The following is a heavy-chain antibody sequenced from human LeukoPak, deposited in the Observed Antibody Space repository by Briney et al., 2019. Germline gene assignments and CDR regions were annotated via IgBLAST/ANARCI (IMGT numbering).Heavy chain of an antibody. V-gene: IGHV4-34*01. CDR1: GGSFSGYY. Sequence: SETLSLTCAVYGGSFSGYYWSWIRQPPGKGLEWIGEINHSGSTNYNPSLKSRVTISVDTSKNQFPLKLSSVTAADTAVYYCARGGRYYDSSGYLALVRPGPNFDYWGQGTLVTVSS. CDR2: INHSGST. D-gene: IGHD3-22*01. CDR3: ARGGRYYDSSGYLALVRPGPNFDY. J-gene: IGHJ4*02.